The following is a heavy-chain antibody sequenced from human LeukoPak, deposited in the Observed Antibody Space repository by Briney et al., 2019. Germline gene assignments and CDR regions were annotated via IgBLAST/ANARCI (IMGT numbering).Heavy chain of an antibody. V-gene: IGHV3-23*01. CDR3: AKERGVAARPIYGFYYYYMDV. CDR2: ISGSGGST. J-gene: IGHJ6*03. CDR1: GFTFSSYA. Sequence: GGSLRLSCAASGFTFSSYAMSWLRQAPGKGLEWVSAISGSGGSTYYADSVKGRFTISRDNSKNTLYLQMNSLRAEDTAVYYCAKERGVAARPIYGFYYYYMDVWGKGTTVTVSS. D-gene: IGHD6-6*01.